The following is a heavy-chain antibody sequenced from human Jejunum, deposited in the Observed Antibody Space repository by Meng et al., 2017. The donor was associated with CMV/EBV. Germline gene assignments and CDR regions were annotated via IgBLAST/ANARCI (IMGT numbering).Heavy chain of an antibody. J-gene: IGHJ5*02. CDR2: IYWNDDK. Sequence: QITLKESGPTLVKPTQTPTLTCTFSGFSLSPSGVAVGWIRQPPGEALEWLAIIYWNDDKHYSPSLNSRLTITKDTSKNQVVLTMTNMDPVDTATYYCAHRSSGSARAWLDPWGQGTLVTVSS. V-gene: IGHV2-5*01. CDR3: AHRSSGSARAWLDP. D-gene: IGHD3-10*01. CDR1: GFSLSPSGVA.